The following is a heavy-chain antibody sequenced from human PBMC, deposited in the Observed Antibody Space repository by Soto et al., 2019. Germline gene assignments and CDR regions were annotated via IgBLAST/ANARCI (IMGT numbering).Heavy chain of an antibody. CDR3: ARGRGLYNSGRSQLDS. CDR2: FIHRFGTT. J-gene: IGHJ4*02. D-gene: IGHD1-1*01. Sequence: QVQLVQSGAEVKKPGSSVRVSCKTSGDSFSKYTVNWVRQAPRQGLEWMGGFIHRFGTTNFAPTLQGRVTITADQSMNTVYMELISLRSEEPALYYCARGRGLYNSGRSQLDSWGQGTLVTVAS. V-gene: IGHV1-69*01. CDR1: GDSFSKYT.